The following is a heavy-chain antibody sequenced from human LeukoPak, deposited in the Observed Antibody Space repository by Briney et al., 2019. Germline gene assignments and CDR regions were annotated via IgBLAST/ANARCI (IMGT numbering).Heavy chain of an antibody. V-gene: IGHV3-33*01. Sequence: QPGGSLRLSCAASGFTFSSYGMHWVRQAPGKGLEWVAVIWYDGSNKYYADSVKGRFTISRDNSKNTLYLQMNSLRAEDTAVYYCARSYDFWSGYSGYWGQGTLVTVSS. J-gene: IGHJ4*02. CDR2: IWYDGSNK. CDR1: GFTFSSYG. D-gene: IGHD3-3*01. CDR3: ARSYDFWSGYSGY.